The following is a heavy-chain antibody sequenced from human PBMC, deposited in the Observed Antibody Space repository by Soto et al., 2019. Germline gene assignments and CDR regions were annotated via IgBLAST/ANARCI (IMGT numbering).Heavy chain of an antibody. CDR2: ISGGGDAA. D-gene: IGHD7-27*01. Sequence: EVQVLESGGGLVQPGGSLRLSCAGSGFTFINYAMNWVRQAPGKGLEWVSSISGGGDAAFFPDSVRGRFTISRDNSKNTVTLQMNSLGVDDTAVYYCARKILGSTTRPNYWYFDLWSRGTLVTVSS. J-gene: IGHJ2*01. CDR1: GFTFINYA. CDR3: ARKILGSTTRPNYWYFDL. V-gene: IGHV3-23*01.